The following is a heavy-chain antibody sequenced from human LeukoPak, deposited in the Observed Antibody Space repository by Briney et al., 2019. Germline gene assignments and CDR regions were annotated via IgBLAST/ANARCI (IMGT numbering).Heavy chain of an antibody. J-gene: IGHJ4*02. CDR1: GGSFSVYY. CDR3: ATGYSSSPGHY. V-gene: IGHV4-34*01. CDR2: INHSGST. D-gene: IGHD6-13*01. Sequence: PSETLSLTCAVYGGSFSVYYWSWIRQPPGKGLEWIGEINHSGSTNYNPSLKSGVDISVDTSKNQCSLKLSSVTAADTAVYYCATGYSSSPGHYWGQGTLVTVSS.